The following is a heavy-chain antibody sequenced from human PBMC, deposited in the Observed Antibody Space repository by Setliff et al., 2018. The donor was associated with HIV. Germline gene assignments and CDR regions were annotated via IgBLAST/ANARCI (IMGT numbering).Heavy chain of an antibody. D-gene: IGHD1-7*01. Sequence: ASVKVSCKASGYTFTSYDINWVRQATGQGLGWMGWMNPNSGNTGYAQKFQGRVTMTRNTSISTAYMELSSLRSEDTAVYYCAGGNTPYNWNSGDYYYYMDVWGKGTTVTVSS. V-gene: IGHV1-8*02. J-gene: IGHJ6*03. CDR3: AGGNTPYNWNSGDYYYYMDV. CDR1: GYTFTSYD. CDR2: MNPNSGNT.